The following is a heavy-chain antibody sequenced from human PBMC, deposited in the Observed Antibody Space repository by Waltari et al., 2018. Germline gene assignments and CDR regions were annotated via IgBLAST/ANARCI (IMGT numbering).Heavy chain of an antibody. CDR2: INPSFGNT. CDR3: ATYQLLHNYNSYYMDV. CDR1: GYTFTGHH. J-gene: IGHJ6*03. D-gene: IGHD2-2*01. V-gene: IGHV1-2*02. Sequence: QVQLVQSGAEVKKPGASVKVSCTASGYTFTGHHLPWVRKAPGQGLEWMGWINPSFGNTKYAEKFQGRVTMTRDTSINTAYMELTRLRSDDTAVYYCATYQLLHNYNSYYMDVWGNGTTVTVSS.